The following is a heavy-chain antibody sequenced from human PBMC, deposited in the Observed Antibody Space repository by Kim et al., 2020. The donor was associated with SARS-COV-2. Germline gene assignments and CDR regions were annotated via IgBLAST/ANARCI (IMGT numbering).Heavy chain of an antibody. D-gene: IGHD6-13*01. Sequence: GGSLRLSCAASGFTFSSYSMNWVRQAPGKGLEWVSSISSSSSYIYYADSVKGRFTISRDNAKNSLYLQMNSLRAEDTAVYYCARDSSSWYVGYYYYGMDVWGQGTTVTVSS. CDR1: GFTFSSYS. V-gene: IGHV3-21*01. CDR2: ISSSSSYI. J-gene: IGHJ6*02. CDR3: ARDSSSWYVGYYYYGMDV.